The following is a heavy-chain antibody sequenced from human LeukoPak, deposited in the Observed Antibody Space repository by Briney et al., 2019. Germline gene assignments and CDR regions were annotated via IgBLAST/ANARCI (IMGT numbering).Heavy chain of an antibody. J-gene: IGHJ3*02. CDR1: GGSISSYY. Sequence: SETLSLTCTVSGGSISSYYWSWIRQPPGKGLEWIGYIYYSGSTNYNPSLKSRVTISVDTSKNQFSLKLSSVTAADTAVYYCARQIQLWMGDAFDIWGQGTMVTVSS. CDR2: IYYSGST. D-gene: IGHD5-18*01. V-gene: IGHV4-59*01. CDR3: ARQIQLWMGDAFDI.